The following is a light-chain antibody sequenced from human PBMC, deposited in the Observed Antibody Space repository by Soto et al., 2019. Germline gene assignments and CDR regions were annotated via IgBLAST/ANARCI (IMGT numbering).Light chain of an antibody. CDR1: QAISSW. Sequence: DIQMTQSPSTLSGXXXDXXTXTXRSSQAISSWLAWYQQKPGKAPKLLIYKASTLKSGVPSRFSGSGSGTVFTLTISSLQPDDFATYYCQHYNSYSGAFGQGTKVDIK. V-gene: IGKV1-5*03. CDR3: QHYNSYSGA. CDR2: KAS. J-gene: IGKJ1*01.